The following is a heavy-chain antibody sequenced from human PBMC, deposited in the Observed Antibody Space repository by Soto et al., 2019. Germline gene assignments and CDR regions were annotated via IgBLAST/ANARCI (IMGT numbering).Heavy chain of an antibody. V-gene: IGHV1-2*04. D-gene: IGHD2-2*01. Sequence: ASVKVSCKASGYTFTGYYMHWVRQAPGQGLEWMGWINPNSGGTNYAQKFRGWVTMTRDTSISTAYMELSRLRSDDTAVYYCARARDQLPYFDYWGQGTLVTVSS. J-gene: IGHJ4*02. CDR3: ARARDQLPYFDY. CDR1: GYTFTGYY. CDR2: INPNSGGT.